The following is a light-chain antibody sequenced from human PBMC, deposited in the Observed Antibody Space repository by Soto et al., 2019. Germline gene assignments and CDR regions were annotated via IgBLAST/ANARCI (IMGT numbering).Light chain of an antibody. J-gene: IGKJ1*01. V-gene: IGKV3-15*01. Sequence: EIVMTQSPATLSVSPGERATLSCGASQSVSSNLAWYQLKPGQAPRLLIYGASTRATGIPARFSGSGSGTEFTLTISSLQSEDFALYYCQQYNFWPPWTFGQGTKVEIK. CDR2: GAS. CDR3: QQYNFWPPWT. CDR1: QSVSSN.